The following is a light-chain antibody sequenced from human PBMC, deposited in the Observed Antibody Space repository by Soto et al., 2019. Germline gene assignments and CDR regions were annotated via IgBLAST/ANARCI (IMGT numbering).Light chain of an antibody. J-gene: IGKJ1*01. CDR2: GTS. Sequence: ETVLTQSPGTLSLSPGERATLSCRASQSISSTYLAWYQQKPGQAPRLLIYGTSTRATGIPDRFSGSGSGTDFTLTISRLEPDDFAVYYCQQYGSSPWTFGQGTKVEIK. CDR3: QQYGSSPWT. V-gene: IGKV3-20*01. CDR1: QSISSTY.